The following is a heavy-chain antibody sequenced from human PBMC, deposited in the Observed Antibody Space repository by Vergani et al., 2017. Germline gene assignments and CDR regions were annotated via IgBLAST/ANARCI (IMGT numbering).Heavy chain of an antibody. CDR1: GGSVRTSIGYY. V-gene: IGHV4-61*10. J-gene: IGHJ4*02. D-gene: IGHD3-16*01. CDR3: ARWGGGPGGIQTPHFDF. CDR2: IFSSGTT. Sequence: QVQLQESGPGLVKPSQTLSLSCTVSGGSVRTSIGYYWTWIRQPAGKTLEWIGEIFSSGTTNYNPSLRSRVSISVEPSKRQFSLTLSFVTPADTAVYYCARWGGGPGGIQTPHFDFWGQGALVTVSS.